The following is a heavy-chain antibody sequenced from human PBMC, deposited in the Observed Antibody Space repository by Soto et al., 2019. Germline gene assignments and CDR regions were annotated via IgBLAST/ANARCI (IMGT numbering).Heavy chain of an antibody. Sequence: GGSLRLSCAASGFTFTAYGMHWVRQSPGKGLEWVAFISYDGSSKHYAQSLKGRLTISRDNSENTVDLQMESLRPDDTAVFYCLRHLRTGYTGYYGMAFWGPGTTVTVSS. CDR3: LRHLRTGYTGYYGMAF. CDR1: GFTFTAYG. J-gene: IGHJ6*02. D-gene: IGHD5-12*01. V-gene: IGHV3-30*03. CDR2: ISYDGSSK.